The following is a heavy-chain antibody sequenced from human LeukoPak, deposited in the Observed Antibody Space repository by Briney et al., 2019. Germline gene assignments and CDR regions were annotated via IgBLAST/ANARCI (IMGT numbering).Heavy chain of an antibody. CDR1: GCSFTSYW. CDR3: AGGYCSGGSCYWFDP. D-gene: IGHD2-15*01. CDR2: IYPGDSDT. J-gene: IGHJ5*02. Sequence: GESLKSSCKGSGCSFTSYWIGWVRQMPGKGLEWMGVIYPGDSDTRYSPSFQGQVTISADKSISTAYLQWSSLKASDTAMYYCAGGYCSGGSCYWFDPWGQGTLVTVSS. V-gene: IGHV5-51*01.